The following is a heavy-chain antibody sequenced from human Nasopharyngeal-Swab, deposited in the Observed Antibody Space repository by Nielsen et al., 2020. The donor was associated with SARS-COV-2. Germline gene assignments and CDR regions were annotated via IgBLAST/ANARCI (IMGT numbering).Heavy chain of an antibody. V-gene: IGHV6-1*01. D-gene: IGHD6-13*01. J-gene: IGHJ4*02. CDR2: TYYRTRCFK. CDR3: ARDSGFHSSSRIDY. CDR1: GDSVSSNSAA. Sequence: SETLSLTCAISGDSVSSNSAAWDWIRQSPSRGLEWIVRTYYRTRCFKDYAVSVESRLTINADTSKNQFSLQLTSGTPEDTAVYYCARDSGFHSSSRIDYWGQGTLVTVSS.